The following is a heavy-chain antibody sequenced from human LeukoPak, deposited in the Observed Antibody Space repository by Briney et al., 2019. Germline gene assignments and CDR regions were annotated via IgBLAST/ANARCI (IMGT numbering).Heavy chain of an antibody. Sequence: AGGSLRLSCAASGFTFSSYGMHWVRQAPGKGLEWVAFIRYDGSNKYYADSVKGRFTISRDNSKNTLYFQMNRLRVEDTAVYYCARVATRAAEDYYDSSSYNEPDAFDIWGQGTMVTVSS. D-gene: IGHD3-22*01. CDR2: IRYDGSNK. CDR3: ARVATRAAEDYYDSSSYNEPDAFDI. CDR1: GFTFSSYG. J-gene: IGHJ3*02. V-gene: IGHV3-30*02.